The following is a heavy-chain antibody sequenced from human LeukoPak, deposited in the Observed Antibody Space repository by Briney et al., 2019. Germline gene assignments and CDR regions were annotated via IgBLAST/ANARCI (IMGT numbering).Heavy chain of an antibody. V-gene: IGHV4-61*02. CDR2: IYTSGST. Sequence: SQTLSLTCTVSGGSISSGSYYWSWIRQPAGKGLEWIGRIYTSGSTNYNPSLKSRVTISVDTSKNQFSLKLSSVTAADTAVYYCAGNDFWSGSGRGYWGQGTLVTVSS. CDR1: GGSISSGSYY. J-gene: IGHJ4*02. D-gene: IGHD3-3*01. CDR3: AGNDFWSGSGRGY.